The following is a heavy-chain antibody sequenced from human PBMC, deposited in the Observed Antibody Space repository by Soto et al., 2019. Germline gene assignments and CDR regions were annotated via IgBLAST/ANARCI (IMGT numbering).Heavy chain of an antibody. CDR1: GFTFDTYG. J-gene: IGHJ4*02. Sequence: GGSLRLSCVASGFTFDTYGIHWVRQAPGKGLQWVALISYEGSNTYYADSVRGRFTISRDNSKNTLYLQMNTLRPEDTGVYYCAKDDRIAAPGYYFDYWGQGTLVTVSS. CDR3: AKDDRIAAPGYYFDY. CDR2: ISYEGSNT. V-gene: IGHV3-30-3*01. D-gene: IGHD6-6*01.